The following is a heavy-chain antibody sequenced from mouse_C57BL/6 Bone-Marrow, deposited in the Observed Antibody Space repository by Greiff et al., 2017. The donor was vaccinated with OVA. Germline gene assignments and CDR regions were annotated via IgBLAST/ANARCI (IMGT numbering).Heavy chain of an antibody. D-gene: IGHD2-5*01. CDR3: ARYRDYYSNLDWYSEV. J-gene: IGHJ1*03. Sequence: QVQLQQPGAELVRPGSSVKLSCKASGYTFTSYWMHWVKQRPIQGLEWIGNIDPSDSETHYNQKFKDKATLTVDKSSSTAYMQLSSLTSEDSAVYYCARYRDYYSNLDWYSEVWGTRATVTVSS. CDR2: IDPSDSET. CDR1: GYTFTSYW. V-gene: IGHV1-52*01.